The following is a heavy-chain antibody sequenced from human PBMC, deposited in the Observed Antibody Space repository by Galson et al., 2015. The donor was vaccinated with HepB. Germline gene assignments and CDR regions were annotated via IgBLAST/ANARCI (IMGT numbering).Heavy chain of an antibody. CDR1: GGPLSGYQ. D-gene: IGHD3-3*01. V-gene: IGHV4-34*01. Sequence: SETLSLTCAVYGGPLSGYQWSWIRQSPGKGLEWIGEIDHSGSTKYSSSLKSRVTISVDPSKSQFSLKLTSLSAADTALYWCARAEAAARPVWGVVAYDSYGMDVWGHGITVVVSS. J-gene: IGHJ6*02. CDR2: IDHSGST. CDR3: ARAEAAARPVWGVVAYDSYGMDV.